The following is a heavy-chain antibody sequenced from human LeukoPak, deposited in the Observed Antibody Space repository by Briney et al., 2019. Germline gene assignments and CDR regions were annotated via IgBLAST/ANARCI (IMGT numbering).Heavy chain of an antibody. Sequence: PGGSLRLSCAASGFTFSSYSMNWVRQAPGKGLEWVSAISGSGGSTYYADSVKGRFTISRDNSKNTLYLQMNSLRAEDTAVHYCARGGETYYYGSGSPLYYYYYYYMDVWGKGTTVTVSS. D-gene: IGHD3-10*01. CDR3: ARGGETYYYGSGSPLYYYYYYYMDV. V-gene: IGHV3-23*01. CDR2: ISGSGGST. J-gene: IGHJ6*03. CDR1: GFTFSSYS.